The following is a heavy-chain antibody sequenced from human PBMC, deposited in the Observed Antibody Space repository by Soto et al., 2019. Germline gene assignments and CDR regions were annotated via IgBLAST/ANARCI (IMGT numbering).Heavy chain of an antibody. J-gene: IGHJ3*02. Sequence: GGSLRLSCTAPGFTFGDYAMSWVRQAPGKGLEWVGFIRSKAYGGTTEYAASVKGRFTISRDDSKSIAYLQMNSLKTEDTAVYYCTAGAPDAFDIWGQGTMVTVSS. V-gene: IGHV3-49*04. CDR2: IRSKAYGGTT. D-gene: IGHD1-26*01. CDR1: GFTFGDYA. CDR3: TAGAPDAFDI.